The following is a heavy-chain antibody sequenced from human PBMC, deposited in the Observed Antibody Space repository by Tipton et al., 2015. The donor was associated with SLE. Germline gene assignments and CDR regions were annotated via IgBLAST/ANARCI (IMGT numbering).Heavy chain of an antibody. Sequence: SLRLSCAASGFTFSSYWMHWVRQAPGKGLVWVSRINSDGSSTSYADSVKGRFTISRDNAKNTLYLQMNSLRAEDTAVYYCARGDYDSWSGYYEYFQHWGQGTLVTVSS. CDR2: INSDGSST. J-gene: IGHJ1*01. D-gene: IGHD3-3*01. CDR3: ARGDYDSWSGYYEYFQH. V-gene: IGHV3-74*01. CDR1: GFTFSSYW.